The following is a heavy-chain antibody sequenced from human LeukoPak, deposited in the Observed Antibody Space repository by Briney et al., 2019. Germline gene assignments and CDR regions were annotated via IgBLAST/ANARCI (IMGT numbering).Heavy chain of an antibody. CDR1: GYSLTDFS. CDR3: TAGVAVSRWYYFDY. J-gene: IGHJ4*01. Sequence: ASVKVSCKVSGYSLTDFSINGVRQAPGKGFEWMGGFAPEDGERIYAQKFQGRVTMTEDTSADTAYMELSSLKSEDTAVYFCTAGVAVSRWYYFDYWGQGTLVTVSS. V-gene: IGHV1-24*01. D-gene: IGHD6-13*01. CDR2: FAPEDGER.